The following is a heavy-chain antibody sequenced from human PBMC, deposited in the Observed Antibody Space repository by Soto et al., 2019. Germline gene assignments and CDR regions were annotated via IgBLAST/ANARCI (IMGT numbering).Heavy chain of an antibody. D-gene: IGHD3-9*01. V-gene: IGHV3-23*01. J-gene: IGHJ4*02. Sequence: EVQLLESGGGLVQPGGSLRLSCAASGFTFSSYAMSWVRQAPGKGLEGVSAISGSGGSTYYADSVKGRFTISRDNSKNTLYLQMNSLRAEDTAVYYCAKDKAEGIRYFDWSSYYFDYWGQGTLVTVSS. CDR3: AKDKAEGIRYFDWSSYYFDY. CDR1: GFTFSSYA. CDR2: ISGSGGST.